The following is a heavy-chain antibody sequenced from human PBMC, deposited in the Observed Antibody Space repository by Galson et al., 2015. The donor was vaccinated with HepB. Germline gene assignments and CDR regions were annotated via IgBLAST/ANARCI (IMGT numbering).Heavy chain of an antibody. J-gene: IGHJ3*02. CDR2: ISSSSSYT. D-gene: IGHD3-22*01. CDR3: ARSLYYYDSSGYYHAGASDI. V-gene: IGHV3-11*06. Sequence: SLRLSCAASGFTFSDYYMSWIRQAPGKGLEWVSYISSSSSYTNYADSVKGRFTISRDNAKNSLYPQMNSLRAEDTAVYYCARSLYYYDSSGYYHAGASDIWGQGTMVTVSS. CDR1: GFTFSDYY.